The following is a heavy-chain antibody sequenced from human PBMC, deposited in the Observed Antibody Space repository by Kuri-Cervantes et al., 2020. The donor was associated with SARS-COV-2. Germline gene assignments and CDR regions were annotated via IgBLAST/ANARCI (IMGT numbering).Heavy chain of an antibody. Sequence: GGSLRLSCAASGFNFSRTDMHWVRQAPGKGLEWVAVIPHDGKNKKCTASGKGRFTISRDNSQNTLYLHMKSLRSEDTAIYYCAKDRVGVQDFWGQGTLVTVSS. CDR1: GFNFSRTD. CDR2: IPHDGKNK. V-gene: IGHV3-30*18. J-gene: IGHJ4*02. D-gene: IGHD2-21*01. CDR3: AKDRVGVQDF.